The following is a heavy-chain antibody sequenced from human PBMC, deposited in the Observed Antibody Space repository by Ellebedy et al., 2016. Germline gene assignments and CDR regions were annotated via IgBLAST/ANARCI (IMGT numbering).Heavy chain of an antibody. CDR3: ARVAPYYYDSSGYHYPFDY. Sequence: SETLSLXXAVSGGSISSYYWSWIRQPPGKGLEWIGYIYYSGSTNYNPSLKSRVTISVDTSKNQFSLKLSSVTAADTAVYYCARVAPYYYDSSGYHYPFDYWGQGTLVTVSS. CDR2: IYYSGST. V-gene: IGHV4-59*01. D-gene: IGHD3-22*01. J-gene: IGHJ4*02. CDR1: GGSISSYY.